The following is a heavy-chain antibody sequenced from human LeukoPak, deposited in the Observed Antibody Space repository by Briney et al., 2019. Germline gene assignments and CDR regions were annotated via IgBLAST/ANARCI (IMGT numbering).Heavy chain of an antibody. Sequence: SETLSLTCTVSGGSISSYYWSWIRQPAGKGLEWIGRIYTSGSTNYNPSLKSRVTMSVDTSKNQFSLKLSSVTAADTAVYYCAGGILTGYRITTFDYWGQGTLVTVSS. CDR3: AGGILTGYRITTFDY. D-gene: IGHD3-9*01. V-gene: IGHV4-4*07. CDR2: IYTSGST. J-gene: IGHJ4*02. CDR1: GGSISSYY.